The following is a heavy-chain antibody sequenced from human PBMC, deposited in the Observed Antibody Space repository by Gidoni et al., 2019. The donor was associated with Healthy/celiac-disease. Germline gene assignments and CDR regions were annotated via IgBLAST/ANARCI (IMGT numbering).Heavy chain of an antibody. Sequence: EVQLVQSGAEVKKPGESLKISCKGSGSSFTSYWIGWVSQMPGKGLEWMGIIYPGDSDTRYSPSFQGQVTISADKSISTAYLQWSSLKASDTAMYYCARHTGEYYDFWSGPGKGGWFDPWGQGTLVTVSS. CDR3: ARHTGEYYDFWSGPGKGGWFDP. CDR1: GSSFTSYW. J-gene: IGHJ5*02. V-gene: IGHV5-51*01. CDR2: IYPGDSDT. D-gene: IGHD3-3*01.